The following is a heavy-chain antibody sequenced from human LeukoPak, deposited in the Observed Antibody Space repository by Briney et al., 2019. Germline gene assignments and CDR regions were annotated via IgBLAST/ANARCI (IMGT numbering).Heavy chain of an antibody. Sequence: GGSLRLSCAASGFTFSSYAMSWVRQAPGKGLEWVSAISGSGGSTYYADSVKGRFTISRDNSKNTLYLQMNSLRAEDTAVYYCAGAYCGGDCYPHDAFDIWGQGTMVTVSS. J-gene: IGHJ3*02. CDR1: GFTFSSYA. V-gene: IGHV3-23*01. D-gene: IGHD2-21*02. CDR2: ISGSGGST. CDR3: AGAYCGGDCYPHDAFDI.